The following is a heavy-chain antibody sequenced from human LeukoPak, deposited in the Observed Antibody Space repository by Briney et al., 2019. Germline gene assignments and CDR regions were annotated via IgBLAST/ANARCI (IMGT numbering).Heavy chain of an antibody. CDR3: ARGPGWGTFDI. J-gene: IGHJ3*02. V-gene: IGHV3-13*04. CDR1: GFTFSSYD. Sequence: GGSLRLSCAASGFTFSSYDMHWVRQGTGKGLEWVSAIGTAGDTYYPGSVKGRFTTSRENAKNSLYLQMNSLRVGDTAVYYCARGPGWGTFDIWGQGTMVTVSS. CDR2: IGTAGDT. D-gene: IGHD3-16*01.